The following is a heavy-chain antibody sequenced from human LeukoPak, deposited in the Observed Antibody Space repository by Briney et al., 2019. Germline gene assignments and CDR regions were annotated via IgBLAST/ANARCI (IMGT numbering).Heavy chain of an antibody. J-gene: IGHJ5*02. CDR2: IYSGGTT. D-gene: IGHD3-10*01. CDR3: ARGFNRGFDP. Sequence: GGSLRLSCAASGFTVNSNYWSWVRRAPGKGLEWVSVIYSGGTTYYADSVKGRFTFSRDNSKNMLHLQMNSLRAEDTAVYYCARGFNRGFDPWGQGTLVTVSS. V-gene: IGHV3-53*01. CDR1: GFTVNSNY.